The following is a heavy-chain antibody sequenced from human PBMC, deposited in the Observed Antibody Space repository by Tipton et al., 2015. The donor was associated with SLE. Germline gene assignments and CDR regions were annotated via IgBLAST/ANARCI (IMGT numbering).Heavy chain of an antibody. CDR3: ARDSGGWVATASHDY. D-gene: IGHD5-12*01. J-gene: IGHJ4*02. CDR1: GFTFSSYA. CDR2: ISGSGGST. V-gene: IGHV3-23*01. Sequence: LSLTCAASGFTFSSYAMSWVRQAPGKGLEWVSAISGSGGSTYYADSVKGRFTISRDNSKNTLYLQMNSLRAEDTAVYYCARDSGGWVATASHDYWGQGTLVTVSS.